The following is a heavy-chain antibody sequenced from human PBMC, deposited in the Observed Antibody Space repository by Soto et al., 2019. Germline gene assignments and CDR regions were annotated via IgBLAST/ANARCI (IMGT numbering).Heavy chain of an antibody. V-gene: IGHV3-30-3*01. CDR2: ISYDGSNK. D-gene: IGHD1-26*01. CDR3: ARGPYSGSYFFDY. CDR1: GFTFSSYA. Sequence: QVQLVESGGGVVQPGRSLRLSCAASGFTFSSYAMQWVRQAPGKGLEWVAVISYDGSNKYYADSVKGRFTISRDNSKNTLYLQMNSLRAEDTGVYYCARGPYSGSYFFDYWGQGTLVTVSS. J-gene: IGHJ4*02.